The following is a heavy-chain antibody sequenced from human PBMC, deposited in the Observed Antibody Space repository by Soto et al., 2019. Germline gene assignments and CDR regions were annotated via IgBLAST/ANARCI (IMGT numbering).Heavy chain of an antibody. D-gene: IGHD6-19*01. CDR1: GGSISSFY. CDR3: TRGGDSSGWYERYFDY. V-gene: IGHV4-59*01. CDR2: IYYSGST. Sequence: PSETLSLICTVSGGSISSFYWSWIRQPPGKGLEWIGYIYYSGSTNYNPSLKSRVTISVDTSKNQFSLKLSSVTAADTAVYYCTRGGDSSGWYERYFDYWGQGTLVTVSS. J-gene: IGHJ4*02.